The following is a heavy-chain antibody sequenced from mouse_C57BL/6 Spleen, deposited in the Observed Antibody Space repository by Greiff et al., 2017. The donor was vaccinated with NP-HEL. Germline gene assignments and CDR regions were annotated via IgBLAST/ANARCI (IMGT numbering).Heavy chain of an antibody. CDR2: INPSNGGT. CDR3: ARAVYCSSYDYAMDY. CDR1: GYTFTSYW. J-gene: IGHJ4*01. V-gene: IGHV1-53*01. Sequence: QVQLQQPGTELVKPGASVKLSCKASGYTFTSYWMHWVKQRPGQGLEWIGNINPSNGGTNYNEKFKSKATLTVDKFSSTAYMQLSSLTSEDSAVYYGARAVYCSSYDYAMDYGGQGTSVTVSS. D-gene: IGHD1-1*01.